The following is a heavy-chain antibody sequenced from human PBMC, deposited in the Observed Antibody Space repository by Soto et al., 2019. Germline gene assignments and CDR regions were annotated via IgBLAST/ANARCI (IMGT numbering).Heavy chain of an antibody. V-gene: IGHV3-23*01. Sequence: PGGALRLSWAASGGTFSSYAISVGRQAPGKGLEWVSAISGSGGSTYYADSVKGRFTISRDNSKNTLYLQMNSLRAEDTAVYYCAKDFPVPARLFDYCGEGPLVTVSS. CDR3: AKDFPVPARLFDY. CDR2: ISGSGGST. J-gene: IGHJ4*02. CDR1: GGTFSSYA. D-gene: IGHD3-10*01.